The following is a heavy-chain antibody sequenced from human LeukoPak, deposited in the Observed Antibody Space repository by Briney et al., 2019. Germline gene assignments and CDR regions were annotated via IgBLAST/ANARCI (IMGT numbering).Heavy chain of an antibody. V-gene: IGHV3-21*01. CDR3: ARDEYCTNGVCSPGFDP. Sequence: GGSLRLSCAASGFTFSSYSMNWVHQAPGKGLEWVSSISSSSSYIYYADSVKGRFAISRDNAKNSLYPQMNSLRAEDTAVYYCARDEYCTNGVCSPGFDPWGQGTLVTVSS. CDR2: ISSSSSYI. CDR1: GFTFSSYS. D-gene: IGHD2-8*01. J-gene: IGHJ5*02.